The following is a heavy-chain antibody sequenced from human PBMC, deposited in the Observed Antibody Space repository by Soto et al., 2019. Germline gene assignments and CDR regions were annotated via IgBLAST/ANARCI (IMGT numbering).Heavy chain of an antibody. CDR1: GYTFTTYY. Sequence: GASVKVSCKASGYTFTTYYINWVRQATGQGLEWMGWMNPNSGNTGFAQKFQGRVTMTRNTSINTAYMELSSLTSEDTALYYCARGYSSGWYGTFDIWGQGTMVTVSS. D-gene: IGHD6-19*01. CDR3: ARGYSSGWYGTFDI. CDR2: MNPNSGNT. J-gene: IGHJ3*02. V-gene: IGHV1-8*02.